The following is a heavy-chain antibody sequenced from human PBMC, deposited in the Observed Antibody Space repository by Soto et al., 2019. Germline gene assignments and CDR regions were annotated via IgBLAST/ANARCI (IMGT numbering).Heavy chain of an antibody. J-gene: IGHJ4*02. CDR2: ISSSGSTI. D-gene: IGHD1-26*01. CDR1: GFTFSSYE. CDR3: ASDKGGGYFDY. Sequence: GGSLRLSCAASGFTFSSYEMNWVRQAPGKGLEWDSYISSSGSTIYYADSVKGRFTISRDNAKNSLYLQMNSLRAEDTAVYYCASDKGGGYFDYWGQGTLVTVSS. V-gene: IGHV3-48*03.